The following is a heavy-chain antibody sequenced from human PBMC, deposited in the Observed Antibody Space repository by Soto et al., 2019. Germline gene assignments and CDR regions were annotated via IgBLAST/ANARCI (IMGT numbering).Heavy chain of an antibody. D-gene: IGHD3-10*01. CDR3: ARDYGSGSYYNYYYYGMDV. V-gene: IGHV1-69*06. Sequence: GASVKVSCKVSGYSLTELSIHWVRQAPGEGLEWMGGIIPIFGTANYAQKFQGRVTITADKSTSTAYMELSSLRSEDTAVYYCARDYGSGSYYNYYYYGMDVWGQGTTVTVS. CDR2: IIPIFGTA. J-gene: IGHJ6*02. CDR1: GYSLTELS.